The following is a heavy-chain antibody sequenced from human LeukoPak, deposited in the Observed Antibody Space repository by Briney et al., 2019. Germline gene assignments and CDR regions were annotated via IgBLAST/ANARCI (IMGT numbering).Heavy chain of an antibody. CDR1: GYTFTGYY. D-gene: IGHD6-13*01. CDR2: INPNSGGT. CDR3: SRDYSSSWYGTRD. Sequence: ASVTVSCKASGYTFTGYYMHWVRQAPGQGLEWMGWINPNSGGTNYAQKFQGRVTLTRDTSITTAYMELNRLTSDDTAVYYCSRDYSSSWYGTRDWGQGTQVTVSS. V-gene: IGHV1-2*02. J-gene: IGHJ4*02.